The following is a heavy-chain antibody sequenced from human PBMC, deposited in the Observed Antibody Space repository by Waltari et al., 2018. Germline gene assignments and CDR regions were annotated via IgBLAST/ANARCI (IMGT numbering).Heavy chain of an antibody. Sequence: EVQLVETGGGLIQPGGSLRLSCAASVFTVSRNYMIWVRQAPGKGLEWVSVIYSGGSTYYADSVKGRFTISRDNSKNTLYLQMNSLRAEDTAVYYCRLHGLNGNAFDIWGQGTMVTVSS. CDR3: RLHGLNGNAFDI. D-gene: IGHD5-12*01. J-gene: IGHJ3*02. CDR1: VFTVSRNY. CDR2: IYSGGST. V-gene: IGHV3-53*02.